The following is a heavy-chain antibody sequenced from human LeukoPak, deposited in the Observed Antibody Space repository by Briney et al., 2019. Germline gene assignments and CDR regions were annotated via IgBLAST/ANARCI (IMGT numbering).Heavy chain of an antibody. CDR3: ARDVYDTSGYFYGSNY. Sequence: ASVKVSCKASGYTFTSYAITWVRQAPGQGLEWMGWISVYSGNTHYAQKLQGRVTMTTDTSTTTAHMELRSLRSDDTAVYYCARDVYDTSGYFYGSNYWGQGTLVTVSS. V-gene: IGHV1-18*01. CDR1: GYTFTSYA. CDR2: ISVYSGNT. J-gene: IGHJ4*02. D-gene: IGHD3-22*01.